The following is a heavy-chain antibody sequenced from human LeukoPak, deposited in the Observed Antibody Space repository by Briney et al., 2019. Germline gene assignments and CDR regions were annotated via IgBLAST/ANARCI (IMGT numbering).Heavy chain of an antibody. CDR2: INPSSGGT. Sequence: ATVKVSCKTSGYSFTDYYMHWVRQAPGQGLEWMGWINPSSGGTSSAQKFQGRVTMTRDTSITTVYMEVSWLTSDDTAIYYCARADRLHGGPYLIGPWGQGTLVTVSS. CDR3: ARADRLHGGPYLIGP. D-gene: IGHD2-21*01. J-gene: IGHJ5*02. CDR1: GYSFTDYY. V-gene: IGHV1-2*02.